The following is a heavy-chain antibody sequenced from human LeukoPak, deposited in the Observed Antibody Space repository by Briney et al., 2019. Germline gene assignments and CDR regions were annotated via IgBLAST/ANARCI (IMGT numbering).Heavy chain of an antibody. D-gene: IGHD6-19*01. V-gene: IGHV3-13*01. CDR1: GFTFSSYD. J-gene: IGHJ6*02. Sequence: GGSLRLSCAASGFTFSSYDMLWVRQATGKGLEWVSAIGTAGDTYYPGSVKGRFTISRENAKNSLYLQMNSLRAGDTAVYYCARDTPLRGSGSLYGMDVWGQGTTVTVSS. CDR3: ARDTPLRGSGSLYGMDV. CDR2: IGTAGDT.